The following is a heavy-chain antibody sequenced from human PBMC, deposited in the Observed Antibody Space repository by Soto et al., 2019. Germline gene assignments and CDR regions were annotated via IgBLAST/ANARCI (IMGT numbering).Heavy chain of an antibody. CDR2: IYYSGST. J-gene: IGHJ3*02. V-gene: IGHV4-30-4*01. CDR1: GGSISSGYYY. CDR3: AREFGSSGEVAFDI. D-gene: IGHD6-19*01. Sequence: PSETLSLTCTVSGGSISSGYYYWSWIRQPPGKGLEWIGYIYYSGSTYYNPSLKSRVTISVDTSKNQFSLKLSSVTAADTAVYYSAREFGSSGEVAFDIWGQGTMVTVSS.